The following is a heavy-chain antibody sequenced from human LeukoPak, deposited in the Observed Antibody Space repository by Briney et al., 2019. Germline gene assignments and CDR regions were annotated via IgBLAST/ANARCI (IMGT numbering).Heavy chain of an antibody. CDR2: IYYSGST. Sequence: SETLSLTCTVSGGSISSSSCYWGWIRQPPGKGLEWIGSIYYSGSTYYNPSLKSRVTISVDTSKNQFSLKLSSVTAADTAVYYCARLANDFWSGYIPYYFDYWGQGTLVTVSS. CDR1: GGSISSSSCY. CDR3: ARLANDFWSGYIPYYFDY. V-gene: IGHV4-39*01. J-gene: IGHJ4*02. D-gene: IGHD3-3*01.